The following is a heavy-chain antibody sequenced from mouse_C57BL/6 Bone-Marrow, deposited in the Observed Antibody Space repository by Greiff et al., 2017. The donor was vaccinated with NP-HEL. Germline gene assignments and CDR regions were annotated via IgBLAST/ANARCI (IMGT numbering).Heavy chain of an antibody. J-gene: IGHJ1*03. V-gene: IGHV1-81*01. D-gene: IGHD2-3*01. CDR3: ARGDGSWYFDV. Sequence: VKLMESGAELARPGASVKLSCKASGYTFTSYGISWVKQRTGQGLEWIGEIYPRSGNTYYNEKFKGKATLTADKSSSTAYMELRSLTSEDSAVYFCARGDGSWYFDVWGTGTTVTVSS. CDR1: GYTFTSYG. CDR2: IYPRSGNT.